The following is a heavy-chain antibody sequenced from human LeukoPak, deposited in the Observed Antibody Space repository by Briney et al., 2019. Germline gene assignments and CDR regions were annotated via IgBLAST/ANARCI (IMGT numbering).Heavy chain of an antibody. CDR2: IYYSGST. J-gene: IGHJ6*03. CDR1: GGSISSSSYY. Sequence: SETLSLTCTVSGGSISSSSYYWGWIRQPPGKGLEWIGSIYYSGSTYYNPSLKSRVTISVDTSKNQFSLKLSSVTAADTAVYYCARTGYYYYMDVWGQGALVTVSS. CDR3: ARTGYYYYMDV. D-gene: IGHD3-10*01. V-gene: IGHV4-39*01.